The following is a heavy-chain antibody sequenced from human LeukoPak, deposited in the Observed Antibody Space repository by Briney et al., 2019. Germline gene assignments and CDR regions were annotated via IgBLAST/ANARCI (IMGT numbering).Heavy chain of an antibody. J-gene: IGHJ6*03. CDR1: GYTFTSYG. CDR2: ISAYYGNT. V-gene: IGHV1-18*01. Sequence: ASVKVSCKASGYTFTSYGISWVRQAPGQGLEWMGWISAYYGNTNYAQKFQGRVTMTTDTSTSTAYMELRSLKYDDTAVYYCARDSDYGDYDPPSYHYYYMDVWGKGTTVTISS. D-gene: IGHD4-17*01. CDR3: ARDSDYGDYDPPSYHYYYMDV.